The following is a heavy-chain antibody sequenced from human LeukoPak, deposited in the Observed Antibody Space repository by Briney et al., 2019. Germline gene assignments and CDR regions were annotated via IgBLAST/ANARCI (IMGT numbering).Heavy chain of an antibody. V-gene: IGHV4-59*08. D-gene: IGHD4-17*01. CDR3: ARGGTMTTVPL. CDR2: IYYSVSGGGT. CDR1: GGSINDYY. J-gene: IGHJ4*02. Sequence: PSKTLSLNCTVSGGSINDYYWNWIRQPPGKGLEVIGYIYYSVSGGGTNYNPSLKSRVTISADTSKNQFSLKLSSVTAADTAVYYCARGGTMTTVPLWGQGTLVTVSS.